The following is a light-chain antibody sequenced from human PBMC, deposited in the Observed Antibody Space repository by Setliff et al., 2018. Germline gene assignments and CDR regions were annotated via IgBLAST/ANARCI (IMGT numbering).Light chain of an antibody. Sequence: EIVLTQSPDTLSLSPGERATLSCRASRSVSIIYLAWYQQKPGQAPRLLINGTSSRATGIPDRFSGSGSGTDFTLTISRLEPEDFAVYYCLQYGSSPGTVGQGTKVYIK. V-gene: IGKV3-20*01. CDR3: LQYGSSPGT. CDR1: RSVSIIY. CDR2: GTS. J-gene: IGKJ1*01.